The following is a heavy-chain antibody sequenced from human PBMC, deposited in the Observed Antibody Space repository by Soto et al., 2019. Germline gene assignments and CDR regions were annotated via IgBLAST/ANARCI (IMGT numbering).Heavy chain of an antibody. D-gene: IGHD2-8*01. J-gene: IGHJ4*01. CDR2: IGAAGDT. Sequence: PGGSLRLSCAASGFTFSTSDFHWVRQVKGKGLEWVSAIGAAGDTYYAASVKGRFTISRENAKNSVYLQMDSLSAGDTAVYYCAREDPRCTNGLCYNYPGYWGHGTLVTVYS. V-gene: IGHV3-13*01. CDR1: GFTFSTSD. CDR3: AREDPRCTNGLCYNYPGY.